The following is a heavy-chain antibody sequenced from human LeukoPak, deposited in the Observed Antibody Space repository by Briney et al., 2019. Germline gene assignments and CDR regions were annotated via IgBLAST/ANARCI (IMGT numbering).Heavy chain of an antibody. V-gene: IGHV1-18*01. D-gene: IGHD2-15*01. Sequence: ASVKVSCKASGYTFTSYRISWVRQAPGQGLEWMGWISAYSGNTNYARKLQGRVTMTIDTSTSTVYMELRSLRSDDTAVYYCARCDGGGGSCYYPDYWGQGTLVTVSS. J-gene: IGHJ4*02. CDR1: GYTFTSYR. CDR2: ISAYSGNT. CDR3: ARCDGGGGSCYYPDY.